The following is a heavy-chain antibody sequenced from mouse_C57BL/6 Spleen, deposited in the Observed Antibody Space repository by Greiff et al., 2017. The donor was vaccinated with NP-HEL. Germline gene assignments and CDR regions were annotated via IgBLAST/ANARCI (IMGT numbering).Heavy chain of an antibody. CDR3: ARGGYGNHYAMDY. CDR2: IDPEDGDT. D-gene: IGHD2-10*02. CDR1: GFNIKDYY. J-gene: IGHJ4*01. Sequence: VQLQQSGAELVKPGASVKLSCTASGFNIKDYYMHWVKQRTEQGLEWIGRIDPEDGDTKYAPKFQGKATITADTSSNTAYLQLSSLTSEDTAVYYCARGGYGNHYAMDYWGQGTSVTVSS. V-gene: IGHV14-2*01.